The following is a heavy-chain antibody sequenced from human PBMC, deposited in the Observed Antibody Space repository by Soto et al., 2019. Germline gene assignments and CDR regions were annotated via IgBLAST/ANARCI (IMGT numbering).Heavy chain of an antibody. Sequence: GGSLRLSCTASGFSFSSYSLHWVRQTPGKGLEWVAVISYDGSNKYYADSVKGRFTVSRDSPKNTLFLQMNSLKPEDTAVYYCARAPPRGIAAPGTWGSGMDVWGQGTTVTVS. D-gene: IGHD6-13*01. CDR3: ARAPPRGIAAPGTWGSGMDV. V-gene: IGHV3-30-3*01. CDR2: ISYDGSNK. J-gene: IGHJ6*02. CDR1: GFSFSSYS.